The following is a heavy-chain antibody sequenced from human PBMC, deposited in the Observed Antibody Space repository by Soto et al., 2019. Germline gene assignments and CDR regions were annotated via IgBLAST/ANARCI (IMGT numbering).Heavy chain of an antibody. CDR2: INNDGSST. D-gene: IGHD3-10*01. J-gene: IGHJ4*02. V-gene: IGHV3-74*01. CDR1: GFTFSSSW. Sequence: GGSLRLSCAASGFTFSSSWMHWVRQAPGKGLVWVSRINNDGSSTTYADAVKGRFTISRDNAKNTLYLQMNSLRAEDTAEYYCERVNYPYLDLDHWGQGTLVTVSS. CDR3: ERVNYPYLDLDH.